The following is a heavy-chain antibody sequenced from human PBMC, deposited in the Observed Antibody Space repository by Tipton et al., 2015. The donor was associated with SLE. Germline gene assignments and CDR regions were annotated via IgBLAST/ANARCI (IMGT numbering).Heavy chain of an antibody. D-gene: IGHD3-10*01. J-gene: IGHJ6*02. CDR1: GFTFSSYS. CDR3: ARDRGVSYYYYGMDV. CDR2: ISSSSSYI. Sequence: SLRLSCAASGFTFSSYSMNWVRQAPGKGLEWVSSISSSSSYIYYADSVKGRFTISRDNAKNSLYLQMNSLRAEDTAVYYCARDRGVSYYYYGMDVWGQGTTVPVSS. V-gene: IGHV3-21*03.